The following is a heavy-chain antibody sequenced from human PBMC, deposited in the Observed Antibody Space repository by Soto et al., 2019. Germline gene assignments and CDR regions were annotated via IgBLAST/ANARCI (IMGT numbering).Heavy chain of an antibody. Sequence: QLVQSGAEVKRPGSSVKVSCKASGGDFLSYTISWVRQVPGQGPEWMGTIIPILDVAKNAEKLQGRVAITADKATSTVYMELRSLRSDDTAVYYCAQMCFEELWHGMDVWGQGTTITVSS. V-gene: IGHV1-69*02. CDR3: AQMCFEELWHGMDV. CDR2: IIPILDVA. J-gene: IGHJ6*02. D-gene: IGHD3-16*01. CDR1: GGDFLSYT.